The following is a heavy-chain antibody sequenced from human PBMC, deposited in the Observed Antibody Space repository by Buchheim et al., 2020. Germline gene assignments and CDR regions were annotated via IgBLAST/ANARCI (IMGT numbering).Heavy chain of an antibody. V-gene: IGHV1-69*04. CDR2: IIPILGIA. D-gene: IGHD2/OR15-2a*01. CDR3: ARLQGEYLPDKNDAFDI. Sequence: QVQLVQSGVEVKKPGSSVKVSCKASGGTFSSYAISWVRQAPGQGLEWMGRIIPILGIANYAQKFQGRVTITADKSTSTAYMELSSLRSEDTAVYYCARLQGEYLPDKNDAFDIWGQGT. J-gene: IGHJ3*02. CDR1: GGTFSSYA.